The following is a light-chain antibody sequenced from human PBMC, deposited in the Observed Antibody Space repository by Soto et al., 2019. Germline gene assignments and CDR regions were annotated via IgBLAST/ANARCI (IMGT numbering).Light chain of an antibody. V-gene: IGLV4-69*01. J-gene: IGLJ3*02. CDR3: QTWGTGPWV. CDR1: SGHSSYA. Sequence: QSVLIQSPSASASLGASVKLTCTLSSGHSSYAIAWHQQQPEKGPRYLMKVNSDGSHSKGDGIPDRFSGSSSGAERYLTISSLQSEDEADYYCQTWGTGPWVFGGGTKLTVL. CDR2: VNSDGSH.